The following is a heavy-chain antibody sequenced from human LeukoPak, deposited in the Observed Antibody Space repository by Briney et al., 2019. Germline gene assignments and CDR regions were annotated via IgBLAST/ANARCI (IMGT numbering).Heavy chain of an antibody. V-gene: IGHV3-30*02. D-gene: IGHD6-6*01. CDR3: ANTVSSYSSSSSFDY. J-gene: IGHJ4*02. Sequence: PGGSLRISCEVSGFRLTTYGTHWVRQAPGKGLEWVAYIPFDGSDEYYVDSVKGRFSISRDNSKNTLFLQMDSLRPEDTAVYYCANTVSSYSSSSSFDYWGQGTLVTVSS. CDR2: IPFDGSDE. CDR1: GFRLTTYG.